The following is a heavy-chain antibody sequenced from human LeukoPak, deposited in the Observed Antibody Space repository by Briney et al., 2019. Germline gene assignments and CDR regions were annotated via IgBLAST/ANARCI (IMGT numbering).Heavy chain of an antibody. CDR2: IYHNGSP. J-gene: IGHJ4*02. CDR3: ARGFGVTGGLLDQ. Sequence: SETLSLTRSVCVDSIGRRDFYWGWIRQPPGKGLEGIGSIYHNGSPNYNPPLKSRITISVDTSKNKFSLKLSSVTGADTAVYYCARGFGVTGGLLDQWGQGTLVTVSS. V-gene: IGHV4-39*01. D-gene: IGHD3-10*01. CDR1: VDSIGRRDFY.